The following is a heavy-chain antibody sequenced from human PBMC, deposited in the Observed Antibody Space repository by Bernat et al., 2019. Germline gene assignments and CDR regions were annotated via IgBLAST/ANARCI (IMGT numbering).Heavy chain of an antibody. Sequence: EVQLVQSGAAVTESGESLRISCKGSGYNFASQWIGWVRQMPGKGLEWMGIIYPGDSDTRYSPSFQGQVTISADKSINTAYLQWSSLQASDTAFYYCARHIKYSSGGHYFDYWGQGTLVTVSS. D-gene: IGHD6-19*01. CDR1: GYNFASQW. CDR3: ARHIKYSSGGHYFDY. J-gene: IGHJ4*02. V-gene: IGHV5-51*01. CDR2: IYPGDSDT.